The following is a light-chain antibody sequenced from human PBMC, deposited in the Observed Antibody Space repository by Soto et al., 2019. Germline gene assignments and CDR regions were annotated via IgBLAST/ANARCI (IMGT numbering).Light chain of an antibody. CDR3: QQYGGSPWT. Sequence: DIVLTQSPGTLSLSPGDTATLSCRASQSLGSTSLAWYQQKPGQAPRLLIYGASSRATGIPDRFSGRGSGTGFSLTISRLEPEDFAVYYCQQYGGSPWTFGQRTK. J-gene: IGKJ1*01. CDR2: GAS. V-gene: IGKV3-20*01. CDR1: QSLGSTS.